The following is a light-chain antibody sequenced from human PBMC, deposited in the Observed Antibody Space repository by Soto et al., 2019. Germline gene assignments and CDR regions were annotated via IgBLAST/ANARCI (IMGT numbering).Light chain of an antibody. V-gene: IGLV2-14*01. CDR2: EVS. Sequence: QSALTQPASVSGSPGQSITISCTGTSSDVGGYNYVSWYQQHPGKAPKLIIFEVSNRPSGVSNRFSGSKSGNTASLTISGFQAEDEANYYCSSCTSSITLVFGGGTKLTVL. J-gene: IGLJ3*02. CDR1: SSDVGGYNY. CDR3: SSCTSSITLV.